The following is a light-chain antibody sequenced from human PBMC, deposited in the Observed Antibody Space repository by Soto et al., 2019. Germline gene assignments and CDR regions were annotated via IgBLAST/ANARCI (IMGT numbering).Light chain of an antibody. Sequence: DIQLTQSPSFLSASVGDRVTITCRASQGISSYLAWYQQKPGKAPKLLIYGAYTLQSGVPSRFSGSKSGTEFTLTISSLQPEDFATYYCQQLNSYPLTFGGGTKVGIK. CDR3: QQLNSYPLT. CDR1: QGISSY. J-gene: IGKJ4*01. CDR2: GAY. V-gene: IGKV1-9*01.